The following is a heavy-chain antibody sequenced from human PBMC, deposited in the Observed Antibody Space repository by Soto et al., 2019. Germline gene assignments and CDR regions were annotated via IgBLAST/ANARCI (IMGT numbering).Heavy chain of an antibody. D-gene: IGHD3-10*01. V-gene: IGHV4-39*01. Sequence: PSETLSLTCTVSGDSIRSINNYWGWIRQPPGKGLEWIGNIYYDGSTFYNPSLKSRVAMSIDTSKNQFSLNLTSVTAADTAVYYCARQVGVRGVIIGYYYYGMDVWGQGTTVTVSS. CDR3: ARQVGVRGVIIGYYYYGMDV. J-gene: IGHJ6*02. CDR1: GDSIRSINNY. CDR2: IYYDGST.